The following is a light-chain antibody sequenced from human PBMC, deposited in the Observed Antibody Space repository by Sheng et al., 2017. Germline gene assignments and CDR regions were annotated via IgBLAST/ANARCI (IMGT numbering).Light chain of an antibody. Sequence: QSALTQPASVSGSPGQSITISCTGTSSDVGRYNSVSWFQQYPGKAPKLLIFDVNYRPSGVSNRFSGSKSGSTASLIISGLQAEDEADYYCSSDTSSNTEVFGTGTKVNVL. CDR3: SSDTSSNTEV. J-gene: IGLJ1*01. CDR1: SSDVGRYNS. CDR2: DVN. V-gene: IGLV2-14*01.